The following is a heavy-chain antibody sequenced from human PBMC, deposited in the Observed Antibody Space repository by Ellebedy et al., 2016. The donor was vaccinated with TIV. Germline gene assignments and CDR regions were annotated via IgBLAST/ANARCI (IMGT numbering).Heavy chain of an antibody. CDR1: GDSVSSNSAS. CDR3: TSRDGDY. CDR2: TYYRSKWYN. Sequence: SQTLSLTCXISGDSVSSNSASWNWIRQSPSRGLEWLGRTYYRSKWYNDYAVSVQGRITINPDTSKNQFSLHLDSVTPEDTAVYYCTSRDGDYWGQGTLVTVSS. D-gene: IGHD5-24*01. J-gene: IGHJ4*01. V-gene: IGHV6-1*01.